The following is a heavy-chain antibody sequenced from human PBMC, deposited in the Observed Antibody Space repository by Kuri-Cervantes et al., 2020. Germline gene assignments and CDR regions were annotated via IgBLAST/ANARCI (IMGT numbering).Heavy chain of an antibody. V-gene: IGHV3-21*04. D-gene: IGHD6-19*01. CDR1: GFTFSSYS. Sequence: GESLKISCAASGFTFSSYSMNWVRQAPGKGLEWVSSISSSSSYIYYADSVKGRFTISRDNAKNSLYLQMNSLRAEDTAVYYCARDSSGWCPVYYFDYWGQGTLVTVSS. CDR3: ARDSSGWCPVYYFDY. CDR2: ISSSSSYI. J-gene: IGHJ4*02.